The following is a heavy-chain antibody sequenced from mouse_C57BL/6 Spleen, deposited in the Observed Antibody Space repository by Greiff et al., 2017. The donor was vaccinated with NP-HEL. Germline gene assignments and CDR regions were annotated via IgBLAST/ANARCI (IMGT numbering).Heavy chain of an antibody. D-gene: IGHD1-1*01. J-gene: IGHJ2*01. CDR1: GYTFTDYN. CDR2: INPNNGGT. V-gene: IGHV1-18*01. Sequence: EVQLQQSGPELVKPGASVKIPCKASGYTFTDYNMDWVKQSHGKSLEWIGDINPNNGGTIYNQKFKGKATLTVDKSSSTAYMERRSLTSEDTAVYYCARSVYYYGRSYPFDYWGQGTTLTVSS. CDR3: ARSVYYYGRSYPFDY.